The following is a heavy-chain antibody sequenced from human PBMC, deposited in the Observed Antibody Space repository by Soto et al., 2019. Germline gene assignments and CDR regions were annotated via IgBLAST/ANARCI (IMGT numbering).Heavy chain of an antibody. D-gene: IGHD2-15*01. CDR2: INAGNGNT. CDR1: GYTFTSYT. J-gene: IGHJ1*01. V-gene: IGHV1-3*01. CDR3: ARNLVVVLDGTRALGY. Sequence: QVQLVQSGAEVKKPGASVKVSCKASGYTFTSYTMHWVRQAPGQGLEWMGWINAGNGNTQSSQKFQGRVTITRDTSASTAHMEPSSLRTEDTAVYYCARNLVVVLDGTRALGYWGQGTLVTVSS.